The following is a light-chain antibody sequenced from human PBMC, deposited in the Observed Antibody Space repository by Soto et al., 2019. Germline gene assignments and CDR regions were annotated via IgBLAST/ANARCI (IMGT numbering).Light chain of an antibody. V-gene: IGKV1-5*03. Sequence: DFQMTQSPSTLSASVGDRVTITCRASQSISFWLAWYQQKPGKAPKLLIYKASTLESGVPSRFSGGGFGTEFTLTISSLQPDDYATYYCQQYQTFWTFGQGTKVDIK. CDR2: KAS. CDR1: QSISFW. CDR3: QQYQTFWT. J-gene: IGKJ1*01.